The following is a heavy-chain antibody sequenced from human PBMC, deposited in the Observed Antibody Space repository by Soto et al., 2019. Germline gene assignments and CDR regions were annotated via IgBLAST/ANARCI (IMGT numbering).Heavy chain of an antibody. CDR1: GFTFSSYG. CDR2: ISYDGSNK. D-gene: IGHD6-13*01. Sequence: QVQLVESGGGVVQPGRSLRLSCAASGFTFSSYGMHWVRQAPGKGLEWVAVISYDGSNKYYADYVKGRFTITRDNSKNTLYLQMNSLRAEDTAVYYCAKDWGSSWYDDFDIWGQGTMVTVSS. CDR3: AKDWGSSWYDDFDI. V-gene: IGHV3-30*18. J-gene: IGHJ3*02.